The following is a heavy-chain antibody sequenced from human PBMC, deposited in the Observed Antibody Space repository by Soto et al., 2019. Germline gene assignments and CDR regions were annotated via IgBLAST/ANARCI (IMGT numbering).Heavy chain of an antibody. V-gene: IGHV4-59*01. CDR3: AREGNYYVEY. CDR2: IYYSGST. J-gene: IGHJ4*02. Sequence: SETLSLTCTVSGGSISSYYWSWIRQPPGKGLEWIGYIYYSGSTNYNLALESRVTIAVDSSKIQFSLKLSSVTAADTAVYYCAREGNYYVEYWGQGTLVTVTS. CDR1: GGSISSYY. D-gene: IGHD4-4*01.